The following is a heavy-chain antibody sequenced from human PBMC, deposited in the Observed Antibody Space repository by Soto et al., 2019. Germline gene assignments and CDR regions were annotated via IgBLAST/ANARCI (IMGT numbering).Heavy chain of an antibody. J-gene: IGHJ3*02. D-gene: IGHD1-1*01. CDR1: GGSVNRGNYY. CDR2: RSHSGGT. Sequence: QVQLQQGGAGLLKPSETLSLTCAVFGGSVNRGNYYWSWIRQPPGKGLEGMGERSHSGGTPFNPSLKSRVTISVDTSKNQFSLKMSSVTAADTALYYCARVERGTATTVVDAFDIWGPGTMVTVSS. CDR3: ARVERGTATTVVDAFDI. V-gene: IGHV4-34*01.